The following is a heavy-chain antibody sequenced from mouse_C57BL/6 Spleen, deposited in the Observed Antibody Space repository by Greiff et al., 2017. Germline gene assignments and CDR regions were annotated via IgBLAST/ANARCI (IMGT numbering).Heavy chain of an antibody. Sequence: EVQLQQSVAELVRPGASVKLSCTASGFHIKNTYMHWVKQRPEQGLEWIGRIDPANGNTKYAPKFQGKATITADTSSNTAYLQLSSLTSEDTAIYYCAPIYYGNYETMDYWGQGTSVTVSS. V-gene: IGHV14-3*01. CDR2: IDPANGNT. D-gene: IGHD2-1*01. CDR3: APIYYGNYETMDY. CDR1: GFHIKNTY. J-gene: IGHJ4*01.